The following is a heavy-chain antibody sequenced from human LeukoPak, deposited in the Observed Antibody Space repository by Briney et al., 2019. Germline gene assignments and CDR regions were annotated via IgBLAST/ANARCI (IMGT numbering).Heavy chain of an antibody. CDR1: GYTFTSYA. J-gene: IGHJ4*02. D-gene: IGHD3-22*01. Sequence: GASVKVSCKASGYTFTSYAMNWVRQAPGQGLEWMGWINTNTGNPTYAQGFTGRCVFSLDTSVSPAYLQISSLKAEDTAVYYCARASPGVMIVVNWGQGTLVTVSS. V-gene: IGHV7-4-1*02. CDR3: ARASPGVMIVVN. CDR2: INTNTGNP.